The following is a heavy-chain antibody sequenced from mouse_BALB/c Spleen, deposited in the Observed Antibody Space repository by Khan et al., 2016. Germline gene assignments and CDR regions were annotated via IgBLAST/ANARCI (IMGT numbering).Heavy chain of an antibody. CDR1: GYSITSDYA. D-gene: IGHD2-13*01. Sequence: EVKLLESGPGLVKPSQSLSLTCTVTGYSITSDYAWNWIRQFPGNRLEWMGYISYSGSTSYNPSLKSRISLTRDTSKNQYFLQLNSVTSEDTATYYFARSDYVDKDAMDYWGQGTSVTVSS. V-gene: IGHV3-2*02. CDR3: ARSDYVDKDAMDY. J-gene: IGHJ4*01. CDR2: ISYSGST.